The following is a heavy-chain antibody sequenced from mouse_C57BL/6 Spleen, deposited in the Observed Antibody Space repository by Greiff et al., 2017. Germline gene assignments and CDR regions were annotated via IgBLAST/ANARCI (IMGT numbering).Heavy chain of an antibody. V-gene: IGHV10-1*01. CDR3: VRQETAFDY. CDR2: IRSKSNNYAT. J-gene: IGHJ2*01. D-gene: IGHD4-1*01. Sequence: EVMLVESGGGLVQPTGSLNLSCAASGFSFNTYAMPWVRQAPGKGLDWVARIRSKSNNYATYYADSVKDRFTISRDDSESMLYLQMNNLKTEDTAMYYWVRQETAFDYWGQGTTRTVSS. CDR1: GFSFNTYA.